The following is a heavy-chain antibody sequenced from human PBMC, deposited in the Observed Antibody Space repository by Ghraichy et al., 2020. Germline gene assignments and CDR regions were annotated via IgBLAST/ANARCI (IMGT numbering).Heavy chain of an antibody. CDR1: GGSISSYY. D-gene: IGHD2-2*01. J-gene: IGHJ5*02. CDR2: IYYSGST. Sequence: SETLSLTCTVSGGSISSYYWSWIRQPPGKGLEWIGYIYYSGSTNYNPSLKSRVTISVDTSKNQFSLKLSSVTAADTAVYYCARDKVGSYQLPNSLSGGFDPWGQGTLVTVSS. CDR3: ARDKVGSYQLPNSLSGGFDP. V-gene: IGHV4-59*01.